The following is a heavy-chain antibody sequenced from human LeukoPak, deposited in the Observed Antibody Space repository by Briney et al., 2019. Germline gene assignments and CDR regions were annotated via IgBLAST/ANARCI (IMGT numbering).Heavy chain of an antibody. CDR3: TTLWLRSPGDY. J-gene: IGHJ4*02. CDR1: GFSFSSYG. Sequence: GGSLRLSCAASGFSFSSYGMHWVRQAPGKGLEWVAFIRYDGSDKSCADSVKGRFTISRDNFENTLYLQMNSLRGEDTAVYYCTTLWLRSPGDYWGQGTQVTVSS. CDR2: IRYDGSDK. V-gene: IGHV3-30*02. D-gene: IGHD6-19*01.